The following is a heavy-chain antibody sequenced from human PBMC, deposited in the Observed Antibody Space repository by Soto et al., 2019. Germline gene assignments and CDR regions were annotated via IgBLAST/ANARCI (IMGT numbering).Heavy chain of an antibody. CDR3: PRLGGFSAGTFDY. CDR1: GVSIRSPSYF. D-gene: IGHD6-19*01. V-gene: IGHV4-39*01. Sequence: HLQEWGPGLVKPSETLSLTCSVSGVSIRSPSYFWGWVRQPPGKGLEWIAAVYSHGDTHYNPSLRSRVSISVDTSATQLSLTLTSVTVADTAVYYCPRLGGFSAGTFDYWGQGTLVTVSS. J-gene: IGHJ4*02. CDR2: VYSHGDT.